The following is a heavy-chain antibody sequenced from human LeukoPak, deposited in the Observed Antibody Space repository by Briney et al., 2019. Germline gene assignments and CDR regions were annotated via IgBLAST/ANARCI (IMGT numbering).Heavy chain of an antibody. V-gene: IGHV3-21*01. CDR2: ISSSSSYI. CDR3: ARDPLWPELGHFDY. J-gene: IGHJ4*02. D-gene: IGHD7-27*01. Sequence: GGSLRLSCAASGFTFSSYSMNWVRQAPGKGLEWVSSISSSSSYIYYADSVKGRFTIFRDNAKNSLYLQMNSLRAEDTAVYYCARDPLWPELGHFDYWGQGTLVTVSS. CDR1: GFTFSSYS.